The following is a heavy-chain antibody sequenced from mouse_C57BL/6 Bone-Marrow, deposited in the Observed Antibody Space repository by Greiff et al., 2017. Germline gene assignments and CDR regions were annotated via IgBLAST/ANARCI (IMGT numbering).Heavy chain of an antibody. Sequence: EVQLVESGGGLVKPGGSLKLSCAASGFTFSSYAMSWVRQTPEKRLEWVATISDCGSYTYYPDNVKGRFTISRDNAKNNLYLQMSHLKSEDTAMYYCARGEAWFAYWGQGTLVTVSA. CDR2: ISDCGSYT. J-gene: IGHJ3*01. CDR1: GFTFSSYA. CDR3: ARGEAWFAY. V-gene: IGHV5-4*01.